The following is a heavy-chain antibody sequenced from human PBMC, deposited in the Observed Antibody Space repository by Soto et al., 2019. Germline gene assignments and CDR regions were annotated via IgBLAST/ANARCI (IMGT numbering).Heavy chain of an antibody. V-gene: IGHV4-59*01. Sequence: SETLSLTCTVSGGSISSYYWSWIRQPPGKGLEWIGYIYYSGSTNYNPSLKSRVTISVDTSKNQFSLKLSSVTAADTAVYYCARDSTAVFPYYMDVWGKGTTVTVSS. J-gene: IGHJ6*03. CDR2: IYYSGST. CDR1: GGSISSYY. CDR3: ARDSTAVFPYYMDV.